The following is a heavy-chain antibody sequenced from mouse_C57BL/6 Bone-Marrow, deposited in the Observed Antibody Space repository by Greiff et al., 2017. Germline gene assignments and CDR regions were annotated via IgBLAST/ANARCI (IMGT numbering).Heavy chain of an antibody. CDR2: IYPRSGNT. D-gene: IGHD1-1*01. CDR1: GYTFTSYG. CDR3: AFYGSSYHWYFDV. J-gene: IGHJ1*03. Sequence: VQLQQSGAELARPGASVKLSCKASGYTFTSYGISWVKQRTGQGLEWIGEIYPRSGNTYYNEKFKGKATLTADKSSSTAYMELRSLTSEDSAVYFCAFYGSSYHWYFDVWGTGTTVTVSS. V-gene: IGHV1-81*01.